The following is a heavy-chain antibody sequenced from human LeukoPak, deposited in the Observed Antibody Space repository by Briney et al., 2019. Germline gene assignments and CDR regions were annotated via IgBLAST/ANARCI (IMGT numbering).Heavy chain of an antibody. V-gene: IGHV3-23*01. D-gene: IGHD2-21*01. Sequence: GGSLRLSCAASGLTFSNYAMTWVRQAPGKGLEWVSAISTNGGTTYYADSVKGRFSISRDNSKNTLYLQMDSLRGEDTAVYYCAKDFRIGYSAHFDYWGQGALVTVSS. J-gene: IGHJ4*02. CDR2: ISTNGGTT. CDR3: AKDFRIGYSAHFDY. CDR1: GLTFSNYA.